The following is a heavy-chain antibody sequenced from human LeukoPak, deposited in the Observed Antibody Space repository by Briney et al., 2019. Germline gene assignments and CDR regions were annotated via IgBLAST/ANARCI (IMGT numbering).Heavy chain of an antibody. J-gene: IGHJ4*02. V-gene: IGHV2-5*02. Sequence: SGPTLVKPTQTLTLTCTFSGFSLSTSGVGVGWIRQPPGKALEWLALIYWADDKCYSTSLKSMHTITMDTSKNHVVPTMTNMDPVDTATSYCAHSRGLAVAGYFDYWGQGTLVTVSS. CDR2: IYWADDK. D-gene: IGHD6-19*01. CDR3: AHSRGLAVAGYFDY. CDR1: GFSLSTSGVG.